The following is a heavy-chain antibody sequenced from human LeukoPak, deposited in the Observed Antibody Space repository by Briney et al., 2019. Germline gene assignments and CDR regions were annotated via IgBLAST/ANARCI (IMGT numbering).Heavy chain of an antibody. Sequence: SVKVSCKASGGTFSNHTLSWVRQAPGQGPEWMGGIIPLFGTVHYAQKFQDRVTITADDFMTTAYMELSGLRSEDMAVYYCAREGRERPHYYDYWGQGSLVAVSS. J-gene: IGHJ4*02. CDR1: GGTFSNHT. CDR3: AREGRERPHYYDY. D-gene: IGHD1-26*01. V-gene: IGHV1-69*13. CDR2: IIPLFGTV.